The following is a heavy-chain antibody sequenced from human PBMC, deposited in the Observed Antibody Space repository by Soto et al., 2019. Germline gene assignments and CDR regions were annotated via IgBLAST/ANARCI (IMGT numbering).Heavy chain of an antibody. CDR3: ARDNPVVVVPIGWCDP. CDR1: GYTFTSYG. D-gene: IGHD3-22*01. J-gene: IGHJ5*02. CDR2: ISAYNGNT. V-gene: IGHV1-18*01. Sequence: QVQLVQSGAEVKKPGASVKVSCKASGYTFTSYGISWVRQAPGQGLEWMGWISAYNGNTNYAQKLQGRVTMTTDTSTSTAYMELGGLRSDDTAVYYCARDNPVVVVPIGWCDPWGQGTLVTVSS.